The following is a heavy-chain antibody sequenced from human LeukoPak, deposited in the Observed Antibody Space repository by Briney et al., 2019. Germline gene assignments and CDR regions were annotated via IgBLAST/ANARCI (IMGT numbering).Heavy chain of an antibody. CDR3: ARDLRWSHYWYFDL. V-gene: IGHV3-33*01. D-gene: IGHD2-15*01. Sequence: SGYTFTDYYMNWVRQAPGKGLEWVAVIWYDRSNKYYADSVKGRFTISRDNSKNTLYLQMNSLRAEDTAVYYCARDLRWSHYWYFDLWGRGTLVTVSS. CDR1: GYTFTDYY. J-gene: IGHJ2*01. CDR2: IWYDRSNK.